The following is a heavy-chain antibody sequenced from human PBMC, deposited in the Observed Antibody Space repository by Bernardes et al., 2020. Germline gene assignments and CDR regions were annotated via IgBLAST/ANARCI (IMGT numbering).Heavy chain of an antibody. CDR2: INPNSGGT. Sequence: ASVKVSCKASGYTFTGYYMHWVRQAPGQGLEWMGRINPNSGGTNYAQKFQGRVTMTRDTSISTAYMELSRLRSDDTAVYYCARDLPDFWSGYYTDYWGQGTLVTVSS. CDR3: ARDLPDFWSGYYTDY. D-gene: IGHD3-3*01. CDR1: GYTFTGYY. J-gene: IGHJ4*02. V-gene: IGHV1-2*06.